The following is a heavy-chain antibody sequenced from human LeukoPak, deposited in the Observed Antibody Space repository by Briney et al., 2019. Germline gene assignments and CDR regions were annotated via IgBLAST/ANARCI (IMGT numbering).Heavy chain of an antibody. J-gene: IGHJ1*01. CDR3: ARPPVYCGGDCYAEYFQH. V-gene: IGHV5-51*01. CDR2: IYPGDSDT. D-gene: IGHD2-21*02. CDR1: GYSFTSYW. Sequence: GESLKISCKGSGYSFTSYWIGWVRQMPGKGLEWMGIIYPGDSDTRYSPSFQGQVTISADKSISTAYLQWSGLKASDTAMYYCARPPVYCGGDCYAEYFQHWGQGTLVTVSS.